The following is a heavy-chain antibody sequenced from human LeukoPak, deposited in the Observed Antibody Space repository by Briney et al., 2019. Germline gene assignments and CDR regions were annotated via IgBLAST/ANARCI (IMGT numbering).Heavy chain of an antibody. J-gene: IGHJ4*02. D-gene: IGHD3-22*01. CDR3: ARGTKKSMIVRYYFDY. CDR1: GGSISSGGYY. V-gene: IGHV4-31*03. CDR2: IYYSGST. Sequence: SQTLSLTCTVSGGSISSGGYYWSWIRQHPGKGLEWIGYIYYSGSTYYNPSLKSRVTISVNTFKNQFSLKLSSVTAADTAVYYCARGTKKSMIVRYYFDYWGQGTLVTVSS.